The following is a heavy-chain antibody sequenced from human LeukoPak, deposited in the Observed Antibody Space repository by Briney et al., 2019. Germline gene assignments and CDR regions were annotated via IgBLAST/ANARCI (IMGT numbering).Heavy chain of an antibody. CDR1: AFTGYY. CDR2: INANSGDT. D-gene: IGHD1-1*01. CDR3: ARSGAYNPLDY. Sequence: ASVKLSCKASAFTGYYIHWVRQAPGQGLEWMGWINANSGDTNYPWKFQGRVTMTRDTSISTAYMELSRLTSDDTAVYYCARSGAYNPLDYWGQGTLVTVSS. V-gene: IGHV1-2*02. J-gene: IGHJ4*02.